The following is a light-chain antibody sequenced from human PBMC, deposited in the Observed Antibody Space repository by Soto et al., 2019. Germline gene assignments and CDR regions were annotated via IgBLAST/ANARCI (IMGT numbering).Light chain of an antibody. V-gene: IGKV1-5*03. J-gene: IGKJ1*01. CDR2: KAS. CDR3: QQYHAFPVT. Sequence: DIQMTQSPSTLSASIGDRVTITCRASQSINSWLAWHQQKPGKAPKLLIYKASYLEGGVPSRFSGSSSGTEFTLTISSLQPDDFATYYCQQYHAFPVTFVQGTRVEIK. CDR1: QSINSW.